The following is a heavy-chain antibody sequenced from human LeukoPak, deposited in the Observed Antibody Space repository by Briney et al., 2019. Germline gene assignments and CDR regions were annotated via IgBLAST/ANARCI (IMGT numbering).Heavy chain of an antibody. CDR1: GASISPDY. Sequence: SETLSLTCTVSGASISPDYWGWIRQPPGKGLEFIGYIHYSGSTNYNPSLKSRVAISVDTSKNQFSLKLISVTAADTAVYYCARVPLDYSGSYSGEFDYWGQGTLVTVSS. CDR3: ARVPLDYSGSYSGEFDY. CDR2: IHYSGST. J-gene: IGHJ4*02. D-gene: IGHD1-26*01. V-gene: IGHV4-59*12.